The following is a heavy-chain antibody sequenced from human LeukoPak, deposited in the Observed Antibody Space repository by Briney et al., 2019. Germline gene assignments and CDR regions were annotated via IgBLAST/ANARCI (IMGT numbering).Heavy chain of an antibody. CDR2: IYYSGST. CDR1: GGSISGYY. J-gene: IGHJ4*02. Sequence: PSETLSLTCSVSGGSISGYYWSWIRQPPGKGLEWIGQIYYSGSTKYNPSLKSRVIISVDTSKNQFSLKLSSVTAADTALYYCARGGTIPLWGQGTLVTVSS. CDR3: ARGGTIPL. D-gene: IGHD1-26*01. V-gene: IGHV4-59*01.